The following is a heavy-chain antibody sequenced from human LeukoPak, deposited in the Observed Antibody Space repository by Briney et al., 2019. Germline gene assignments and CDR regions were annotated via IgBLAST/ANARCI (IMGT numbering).Heavy chain of an antibody. J-gene: IGHJ4*02. CDR2: IYYSGTT. D-gene: IGHD3-9*01. CDR3: ARHAPAHFDFL. V-gene: IGHV4-59*08. CDR1: GASLSGYY. Sequence: PSETLSLTCTVSGASLSGYYCSWARQPPGQGLESIGHIYYSGTTSYNLSLRSRVTMSVDTTKNPFSPRLSSVTAADTAVYYCARHAPAHFDFLWGQGTLVTVSS.